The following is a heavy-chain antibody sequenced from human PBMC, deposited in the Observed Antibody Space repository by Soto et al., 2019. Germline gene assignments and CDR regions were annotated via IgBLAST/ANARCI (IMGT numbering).Heavy chain of an antibody. CDR3: APVIYDSGSYYFDY. V-gene: IGHV3-49*05. D-gene: IGHD1-26*01. J-gene: IGHJ4*02. Sequence: KPGGSLRLSCPSSGFTFRDFSISWFRQSPGKGLEWIGFIRGEAYGGTTDYAASATGRFSISRDDSESIAYLQMNSLTTEDTAVYYCAPVIYDSGSYYFDYWGQGALVTVSS. CDR2: IRGEAYGGTT. CDR1: GFTFRDFS.